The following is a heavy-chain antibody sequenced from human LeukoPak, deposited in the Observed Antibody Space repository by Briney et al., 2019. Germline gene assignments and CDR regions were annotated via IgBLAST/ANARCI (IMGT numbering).Heavy chain of an antibody. D-gene: IGHD6-19*01. J-gene: IGHJ5*02. Sequence: SVKVSCKASGGTFSSYAISWVRQAPGQGLEWMGGIIPIFGTANYAQRFQGRVTITVDESTNTDYMGLSSLRSEDTAVYYCARDPHPSRAVASTWWFDPWGQGTLVTVSS. CDR2: IIPIFGTA. V-gene: IGHV1-69*01. CDR3: ARDPHPSRAVASTWWFDP. CDR1: GGTFSSYA.